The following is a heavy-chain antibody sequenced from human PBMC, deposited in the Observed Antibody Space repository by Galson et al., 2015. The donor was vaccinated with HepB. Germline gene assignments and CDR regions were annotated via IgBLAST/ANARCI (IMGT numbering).Heavy chain of an antibody. CDR1: GFNFDVFG. Sequence: SLRLSCAASGFNFDVFGMSWVRPRPGKGLGSVSDINWNGGLTRYGDSEQGRFTLPRDNAKNTLYLQMNSLRAEDTAFYFCARNEGDVPGWYYLDSWGRGTLVTVSS. V-gene: IGHV3-20*04. CDR2: INWNGGLT. D-gene: IGHD6-19*01. CDR3: ARNEGDVPGWYYLDS. J-gene: IGHJ4*01.